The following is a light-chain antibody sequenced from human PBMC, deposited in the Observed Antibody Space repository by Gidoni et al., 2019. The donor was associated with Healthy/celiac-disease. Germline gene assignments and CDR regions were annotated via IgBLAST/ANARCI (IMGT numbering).Light chain of an antibody. Sequence: DIIMTQSPDSLAVSLGESATINCKSSQSVLYSSNNKNYLAWYQQKPGQPPKLLIYWASTRESGVTDRFSDSGSGTDLTLTISSMQAEDVAVYYCQQYYSTPPVTFXGXTKVEIK. CDR2: WAS. CDR1: QSVLYSSNNKNY. V-gene: IGKV4-1*01. J-gene: IGKJ4*01. CDR3: QQYYSTPPVT.